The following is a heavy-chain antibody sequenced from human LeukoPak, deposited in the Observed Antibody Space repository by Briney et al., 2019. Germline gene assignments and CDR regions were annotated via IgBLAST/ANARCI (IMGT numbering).Heavy chain of an antibody. CDR2: INHSGST. CDR3: ARGRGGMDV. CDR1: GGSFSGYY. J-gene: IGHJ6*02. V-gene: IGHV4-34*01. Sequence: SETLSLTCAVYGGSFSGYYWSWIRQPPGKGLEWIGEINHSGSTNYNPSLKSRVTISVDTSKNQFSLKLSSVTAADTAVYYCARGRGGMDVWGQGTTVIVSS.